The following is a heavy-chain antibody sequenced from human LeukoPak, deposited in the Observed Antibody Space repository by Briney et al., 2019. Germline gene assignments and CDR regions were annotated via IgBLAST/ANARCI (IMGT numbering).Heavy chain of an antibody. J-gene: IGHJ4*02. V-gene: IGHV3-30*03. D-gene: IGHD4-23*01. CDR2: ISYDGSNK. CDR1: GFTFSSYG. Sequence: GGSLRLSCAASGFTFSSYGMHWVRQAPGKGLEGVAVISYDGSNKYYADSVKGRFTISRDNSKNTLYLQMNSLRAEDTAVYFCARAYDGNSYSFDHWGQGTLVTVAS. CDR3: ARAYDGNSYSFDH.